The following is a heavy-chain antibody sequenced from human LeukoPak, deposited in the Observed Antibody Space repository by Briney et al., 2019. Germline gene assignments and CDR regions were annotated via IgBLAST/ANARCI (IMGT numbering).Heavy chain of an antibody. CDR1: GYTFTSYG. J-gene: IGHJ4*02. D-gene: IGHD3-3*01. V-gene: IGHV1-18*01. CDR3: ARVYTIFGVVIILGTLDY. CDR2: ISAYNGNT. Sequence: ASVKVSCKASGYTFTSYGISWVRQAPGQGLEWMGWISAYNGNTNYAQKLQGRVTMTTDTSTSTAYMELRSLGSDDTAVYYCARVYTIFGVVIILGTLDYWGQGTLVTVSS.